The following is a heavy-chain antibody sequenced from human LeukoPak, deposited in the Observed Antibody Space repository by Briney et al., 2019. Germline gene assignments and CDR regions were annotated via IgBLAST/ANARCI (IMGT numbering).Heavy chain of an antibody. Sequence: KPSETLSLTCTVSGGSISSYYWSWIRQPPGKGLEWIGYIYYSGSTNYNPSLKSRVTISVDTSKNQFSLKLSSVTAADTAVYYCARDTTAGPNYYYYGMDVWGQGTTVTVSS. CDR3: ARDTTAGPNYYYYGMDV. J-gene: IGHJ6*02. D-gene: IGHD6-13*01. V-gene: IGHV4-59*01. CDR2: IYYSGST. CDR1: GGSISSYY.